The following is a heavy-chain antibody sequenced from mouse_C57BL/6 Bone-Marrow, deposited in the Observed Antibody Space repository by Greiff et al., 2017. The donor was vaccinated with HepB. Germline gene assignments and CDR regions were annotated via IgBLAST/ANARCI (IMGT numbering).Heavy chain of an antibody. CDR1: GFTFSSYG. CDR3: ARPLLSFYYFDY. J-gene: IGHJ2*01. Sequence: EVQGVESGGDLVKPGGSLKLSCAASGFTFSSYGMSWVRQTPDKRLEWVATISSGGSYTYYPDSVKGRFTISRDNAKNTLYLQMSSLKSEDTAMYYCARPLLSFYYFDYWGQGTTLTVSS. CDR2: ISSGGSYT. V-gene: IGHV5-6*01. D-gene: IGHD1-1*01.